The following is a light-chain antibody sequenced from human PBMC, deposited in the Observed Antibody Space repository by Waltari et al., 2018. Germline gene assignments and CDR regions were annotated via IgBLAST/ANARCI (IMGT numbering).Light chain of an antibody. Sequence: EIVLTQSPATLSLSPGERATLACRASQSISTYLAWYQQKPGKAPRLLMDNAPNRTTGIPARFSGSGTGTDFTLTVSSLEPEDFAVYYCQQRGSWPLTFGGGTKVEIK. CDR1: QSISTY. J-gene: IGKJ4*01. V-gene: IGKV3-11*01. CDR2: NAP. CDR3: QQRGSWPLT.